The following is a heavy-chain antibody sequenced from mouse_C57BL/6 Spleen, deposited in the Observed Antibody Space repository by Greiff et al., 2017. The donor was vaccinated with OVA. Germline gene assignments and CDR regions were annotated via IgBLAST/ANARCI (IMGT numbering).Heavy chain of an antibody. CDR3: TSFITTVVDPWFAY. Sequence: EVKLMESGGGLVQPGGSMKLSCAASGFTFSDAWMDWVRQSPEKGLEWVAEIRNKANNHATYYAESVKGRFTISRDDSKSSVYLQMNSLRAEDTGIYYCTSFITTVVDPWFAYWGQGTLVTVSA. D-gene: IGHD1-1*01. J-gene: IGHJ3*01. CDR1: GFTFSDAW. CDR2: IRNKANNHAT. V-gene: IGHV6-6*01.